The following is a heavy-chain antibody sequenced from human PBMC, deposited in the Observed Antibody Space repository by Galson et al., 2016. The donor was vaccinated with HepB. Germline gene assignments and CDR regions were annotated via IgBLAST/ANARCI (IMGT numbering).Heavy chain of an antibody. D-gene: IGHD3-3*01. Sequence: SETLSLTCSVSGGSIRGDNWWGWVRQPPGKGLEWIGEVFHSGTTHYKPSLKSRATMSVDLSKNVFSLQLTSVTGADTAVYYCARLDFWSGSPYYFDSWGQGAPVTVSS. CDR2: VFHSGTT. CDR1: GGSIRGDNW. J-gene: IGHJ4*02. CDR3: ARLDFWSGSPYYFDS. V-gene: IGHV4-4*02.